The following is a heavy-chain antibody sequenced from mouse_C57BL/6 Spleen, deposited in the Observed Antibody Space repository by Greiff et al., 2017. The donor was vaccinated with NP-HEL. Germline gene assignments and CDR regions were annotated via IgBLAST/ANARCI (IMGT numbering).Heavy chain of an antibody. CDR3: ARYTGLLGFDY. Sequence: EVKLVESGGGLVQPGGSLSLSCAASGFTFTDYYMSWVRQPPGKALEWLGFIRNKANGYTTEYSASVKGRFTISRDNSQSILYLQMNALRAEDSATYYCARYTGLLGFDYWGQGTTLTVSS. J-gene: IGHJ2*01. CDR1: GFTFTDYY. CDR2: IRNKANGYTT. D-gene: IGHD2-3*01. V-gene: IGHV7-3*01.